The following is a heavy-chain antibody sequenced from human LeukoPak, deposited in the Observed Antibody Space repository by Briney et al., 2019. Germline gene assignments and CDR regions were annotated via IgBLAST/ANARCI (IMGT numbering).Heavy chain of an antibody. V-gene: IGHV1-18*01. D-gene: IGHD1-7*01. J-gene: IGHJ5*02. CDR2: ISAYNGNT. CDR1: GDTFSSYA. Sequence: ASVKVSCKASGDTFSSYAISWVRQAPGQGLEWMGWISAYNGNTNYAQKLQGRVTMTTDTSTSTAYMELRSLRSDDTAVYYCAREGANWNYPTRWFDPWGQGTLVTVSS. CDR3: AREGANWNYPTRWFDP.